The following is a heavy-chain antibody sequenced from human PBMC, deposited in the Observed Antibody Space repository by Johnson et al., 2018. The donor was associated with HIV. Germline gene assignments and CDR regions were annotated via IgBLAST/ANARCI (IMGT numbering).Heavy chain of an antibody. D-gene: IGHD3-22*01. CDR3: AKVRVAAMIVVVSGRDAFDI. V-gene: IGHV3-30-3*01. J-gene: IGHJ3*02. Sequence: VQVVESGGGVVQPGRSLRLSCAASGFTFSSYAMHWVRQAPGKGLEWVAVISYDGSNKYYADSVKGRFTISRDNSKNTLYLQMNSLRTEDTAVYYCAKVRVAAMIVVVSGRDAFDIWGHGTMVTVSS. CDR1: GFTFSSYA. CDR2: ISYDGSNK.